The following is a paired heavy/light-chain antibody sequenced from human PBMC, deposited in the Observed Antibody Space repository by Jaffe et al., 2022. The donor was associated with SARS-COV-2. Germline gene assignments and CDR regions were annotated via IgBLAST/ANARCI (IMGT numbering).Heavy chain of an antibody. Sequence: QVQLQESGPGLVKPSETLSLTCAVSGGSISSGNWWTWVRQPPGKGLEWIGEISHTGSTNYNPSLKSRVTISADKSQNRFSLNMNSVTAADTAVYYCVRRLRRTGPPLYYLDYWGQGTLVIVSS. CDR3: VRRLRRTGPPLYYLDY. CDR1: GGSISSGNW. V-gene: IGHV4-4*02. J-gene: IGHJ4*02. CDR2: ISHTGST.
Light chain of an antibody. CDR3: QQYDSYPLT. CDR2: AAS. Sequence: DIQMTQSPSSLSASVGDRVTITCRASQGIKNYVAWFQQKPGKAPKSLIYAASSLQSGVPSKFSGSGSGTDFSLTISSLQPEDFATYYCQQYDSYPLTFGGGTKVEMK. J-gene: IGKJ4*01. CDR1: QGIKNY. V-gene: IGKV1-16*02.